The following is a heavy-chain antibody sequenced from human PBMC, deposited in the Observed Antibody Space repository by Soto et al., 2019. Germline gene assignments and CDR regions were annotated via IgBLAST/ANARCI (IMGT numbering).Heavy chain of an antibody. CDR3: AHSSGWFALDY. V-gene: IGHV1-18*01. Sequence: GASVKVSCKASGYTFTSYGISWVRQAPGQRLEWMGWINGGNGNTKYSQNFQDRVTFTTDTSTTTAYMELNSLILEDTAMYYCAHSSGWFALDYWGQGTPVTVSS. CDR1: GYTFTSYG. CDR2: INGGNGNT. J-gene: IGHJ4*02. D-gene: IGHD6-19*01.